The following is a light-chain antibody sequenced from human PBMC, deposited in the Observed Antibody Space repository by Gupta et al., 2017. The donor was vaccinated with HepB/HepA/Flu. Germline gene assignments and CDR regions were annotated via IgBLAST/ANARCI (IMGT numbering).Light chain of an antibody. CDR1: QSISSW. Sequence: DIQMTQSPSTISASVGDRVTSTCWASQSISSWLAWYQQKPGKAPKLLIYKASSVESGVPSRFSGSGSGTEFTLTISSLQPDDFATYYCQQYNSYPITFGQGTRLEIK. J-gene: IGKJ5*01. V-gene: IGKV1-5*03. CDR2: KAS. CDR3: QQYNSYPIT.